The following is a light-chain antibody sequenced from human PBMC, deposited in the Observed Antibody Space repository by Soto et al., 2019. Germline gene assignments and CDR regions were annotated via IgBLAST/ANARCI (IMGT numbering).Light chain of an antibody. CDR3: SSHAGSSVV. CDR1: SSDVGAYNY. Sequence: QSALTQPPSASGSPGQSVTISYTGTSSDVGAYNYVSWYQQHPGKAPQHIIYDVSKRSSGVPDRFSGSKSGNTASLTVSGLQAEDEADYYCSSHAGSSVVFGGGTKLTVL. V-gene: IGLV2-8*01. CDR2: DVS. J-gene: IGLJ2*01.